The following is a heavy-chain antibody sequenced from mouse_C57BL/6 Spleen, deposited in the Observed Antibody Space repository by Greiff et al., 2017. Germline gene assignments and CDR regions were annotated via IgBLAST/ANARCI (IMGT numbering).Heavy chain of an antibody. CDR1: GYTFTSYW. CDR3: ARGGSSYVGKPGESSLYAMDY. CDR2: INPSNGGT. V-gene: IGHV1-53*01. J-gene: IGHJ4*01. Sequence: QVQLQQPGTELVKPGASVKLSCKASGYTFTSYWMHWVKQRPGHGLEWIGNINPSNGGTNYNEKFKSKATLTADKSSSTAYMQLSSLTSEDSAVYYCARGGSSYVGKPGESSLYAMDYWGQGTSVTVSS. D-gene: IGHD1-1*01.